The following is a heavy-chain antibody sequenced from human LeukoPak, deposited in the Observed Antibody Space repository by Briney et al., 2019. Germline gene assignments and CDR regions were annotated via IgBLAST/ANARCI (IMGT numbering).Heavy chain of an antibody. D-gene: IGHD3-10*01. Sequence: GGSLRLSCAASGFTFSSYAMSWVRQAPGKGLEWVSAISGSGGSTYYADSVKGRFTISRDNSKNTLYLQMNSLRAEDTAVYYCAKDSLFFGVLSPLTTDQDYWGQGTLVTVSS. CDR3: AKDSLFFGVLSPLTTDQDY. CDR2: ISGSGGST. V-gene: IGHV3-23*01. J-gene: IGHJ4*02. CDR1: GFTFSSYA.